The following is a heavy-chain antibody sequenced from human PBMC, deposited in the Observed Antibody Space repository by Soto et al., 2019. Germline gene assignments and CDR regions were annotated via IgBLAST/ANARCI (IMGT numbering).Heavy chain of an antibody. V-gene: IGHV1-46*01. CDR3: ARRAEWLTGSYYYYGMDV. J-gene: IGHJ6*02. CDR2: INPSGGST. CDR1: GYTFTSYY. Sequence: VASVKVSCKASGYTFTSYYMHWVRQAPGQGLEWMGIINPSGGSTSYAQKFQGRVTMTRDTSTSTVYMELSSLRSEDTAVYYCARRAEWLTGSYYYYGMDVWGQGTTVTVSS. D-gene: IGHD6-19*01.